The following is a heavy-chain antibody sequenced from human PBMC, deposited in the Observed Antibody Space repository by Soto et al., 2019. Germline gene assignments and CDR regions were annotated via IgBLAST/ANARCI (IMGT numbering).Heavy chain of an antibody. CDR2: FDPEDGET. J-gene: IGHJ3*02. V-gene: IGHV1-24*01. CDR1: GYTLTELS. Sequence: ASVKVSCKVSGYTLTELSMHWVRQAPGKGLEWMGGFDPEDGETIYAQKFQGRVTMTEDTSTDTAYMELSSLRSEDTAVYYCATVRTKFGCSADAFDIWGQGTMVTVSS. CDR3: ATVRTKFGCSADAFDI. D-gene: IGHD3-16*01.